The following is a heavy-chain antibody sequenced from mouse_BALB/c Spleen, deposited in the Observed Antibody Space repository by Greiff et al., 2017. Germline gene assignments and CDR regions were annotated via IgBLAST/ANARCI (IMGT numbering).Heavy chain of an antibody. CDR3: ASIYGNHWYFDV. D-gene: IGHD2-1*01. CDR2: IWGDGST. V-gene: IGHV2-6-4*01. Sequence: VKLKESGPGLVAPSQSLSITCTVSGFSLSRYSVHWVRQPPGKGLEWLGMIWGDGSTDYNSALKSRLSISKDNSKSQVFLKMNSLQTDDTAMYYCASIYGNHWYFDVWGAGTTVTVSS. CDR1: GFSLSRYS. J-gene: IGHJ1*01.